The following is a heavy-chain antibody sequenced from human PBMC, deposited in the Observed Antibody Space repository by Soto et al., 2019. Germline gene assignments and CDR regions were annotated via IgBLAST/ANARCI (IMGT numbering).Heavy chain of an antibody. Sequence: GGSLRLSCAASGFTFSSHSMNWVRQAPGKGLEWVSSISSSSSYIYYADSVKGRFTISRDNAKNSLYLQMNSLRAEDTAVYYCARSSGYEERYYYYYYGMDVWGQGTTVTVSS. CDR3: ARSSGYEERYYYYYYGMDV. D-gene: IGHD5-12*01. J-gene: IGHJ6*02. CDR2: ISSSSSYI. V-gene: IGHV3-21*01. CDR1: GFTFSSHS.